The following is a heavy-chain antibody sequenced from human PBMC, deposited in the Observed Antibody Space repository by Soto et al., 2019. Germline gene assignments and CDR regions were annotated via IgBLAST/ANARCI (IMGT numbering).Heavy chain of an antibody. CDR3: AKAEGASSGWYIFDY. V-gene: IGHV3-23*01. Sequence: WGSLLISCASSVFTFSSYAMSWVRQAPGKGLEWVSAISGSGGSTYYADSVKGRFTISRDNSKNTLYLQMNSLRAEDTAVYYCAKAEGASSGWYIFDYWGQGTLVTVSS. J-gene: IGHJ4*02. CDR2: ISGSGGST. D-gene: IGHD6-19*01. CDR1: VFTFSSYA.